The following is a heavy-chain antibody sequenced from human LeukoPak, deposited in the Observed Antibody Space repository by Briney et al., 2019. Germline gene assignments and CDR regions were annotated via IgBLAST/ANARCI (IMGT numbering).Heavy chain of an antibody. D-gene: IGHD2-2*01. V-gene: IGHV1-69*05. J-gene: IGHJ6*03. CDR1: GGTFSSYA. CDR3: ARGVVVVPAAMPGYYYYYMDV. Sequence: SVKVSCKASGGTFSSYAISWVRQAPGQGLEWMGGIIPIFGTANYAQKFQGRVTITTDESTSTAYMELSSLRSEDTAVYYCARGVVVVPAAMPGYYYYYMDVWGKGSTVTVSS. CDR2: IIPIFGTA.